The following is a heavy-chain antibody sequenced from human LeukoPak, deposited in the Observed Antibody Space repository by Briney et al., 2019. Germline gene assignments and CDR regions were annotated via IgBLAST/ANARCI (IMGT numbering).Heavy chain of an antibody. D-gene: IGHD4-11*01. CDR1: GFTFSNYG. CDR2: IRYDGSNK. CDR3: ATSTVTTSYNYYYYYMHV. Sequence: GGSLRLSCTASGFTFSNYGMHWVRQAPGKWLEWVAFIRYDGSNKYYADSVKGRFTISRDNSKNTLYLQMNSLRPEDTAVYYCATSTVTTSYNYYYYYMHVWGKGTTVTVSS. J-gene: IGHJ6*03. V-gene: IGHV3-30*02.